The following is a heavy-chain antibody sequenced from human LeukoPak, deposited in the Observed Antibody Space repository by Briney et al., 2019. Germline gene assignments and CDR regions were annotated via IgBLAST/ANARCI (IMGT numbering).Heavy chain of an antibody. Sequence: ASVKVSCKASGYTFTSYYMHWVRQAPGQGLEWMGIINPSGGSTSYAQKFQGRVTMTRDTSTSTVYMELSSLRSEDTAVYYCAKDLRGTMVRGEPGSDYWGQGTLVTVSS. CDR3: AKDLRGTMVRGEPGSDY. V-gene: IGHV1-46*01. CDR1: GYTFTSYY. CDR2: INPSGGST. D-gene: IGHD3-10*01. J-gene: IGHJ4*02.